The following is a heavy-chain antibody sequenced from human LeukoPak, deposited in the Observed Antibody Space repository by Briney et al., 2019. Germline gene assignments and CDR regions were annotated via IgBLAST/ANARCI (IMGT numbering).Heavy chain of an antibody. J-gene: IGHJ4*02. D-gene: IGHD2-15*01. Sequence: ATVRISCKVSGYTFTDYYMHWVRQAPGQGLEWMGWISAYNGNTNYAQKLQGRVTMTTDTSTSTAYMELRSLRSDDTAVYYCLVVVVAATGDYWGQGTLVTVSS. V-gene: IGHV1-18*04. CDR2: ISAYNGNT. CDR3: LVVVVAATGDY. CDR1: GYTFTDYY.